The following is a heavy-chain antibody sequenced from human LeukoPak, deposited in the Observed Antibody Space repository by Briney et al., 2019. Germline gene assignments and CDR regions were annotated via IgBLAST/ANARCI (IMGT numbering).Heavy chain of an antibody. V-gene: IGHV3-23*01. CDR3: VTAAYSSRNC. CDR2: LSGSGGGT. CDR1: ALTFSISA. Sequence: PGGSLRLACAAPALTFSISAMSWVRQAPRQGLEWVSSLSGSGGGTYYAASVKGGFPTSRDNSKNTLYLHMNSLRAEATPVYNRVTAAYSSRNCWGQGTLVTVSS. J-gene: IGHJ4*02. D-gene: IGHD6-13*01.